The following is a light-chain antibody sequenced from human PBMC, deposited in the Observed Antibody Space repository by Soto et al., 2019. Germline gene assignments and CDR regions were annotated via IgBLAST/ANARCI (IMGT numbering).Light chain of an antibody. J-gene: IGKJ2*01. Sequence: EIVLTQSPATLSLSPGERATLSCMASQTLTTRFLAWYQQKPGQAPRLLIYGASRRATGIPDRFSGSGPGTEYTLTISRLEPEDFAVYSCQQYADLPHTFGQGTTLEIK. CDR2: GAS. CDR1: QTLTTRF. CDR3: QQYADLPHT. V-gene: IGKV3-20*01.